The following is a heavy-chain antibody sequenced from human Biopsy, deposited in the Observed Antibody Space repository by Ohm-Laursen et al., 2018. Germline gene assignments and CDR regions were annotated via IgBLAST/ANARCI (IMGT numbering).Heavy chain of an antibody. V-gene: IGHV1-18*01. CDR1: GYSFTNYG. J-gene: IGHJ6*02. CDR3: AREDTNYGLGSRPQNYYNNGMDV. Sequence: ASVKVSCKASGYSFTNYGISWVRQAPGQGLEWMGWISDFSGQTNYAQKFQGRVTMTTDASRSTAYMELRTLRSDDTAVYYCAREDTNYGLGSRPQNYYNNGMDVWGQGTTVIVSS. CDR2: ISDFSGQT. D-gene: IGHD4-17*01.